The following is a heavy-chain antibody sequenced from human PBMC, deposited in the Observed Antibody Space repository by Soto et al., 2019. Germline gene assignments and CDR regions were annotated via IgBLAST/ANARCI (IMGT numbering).Heavy chain of an antibody. CDR2: VYWDDSK. Sequence: QITLNESGPTLVKPTQTLTLTCTFSGFALSTRDVGVGWIRQPPGEALEWLGVVYWDDSKTYSPSLESRLTITKDTSKNPVVLRMTKMYPVDTATFYCAHCRGGVASFWGQGTLVTVSS. D-gene: IGHD2-2*01. J-gene: IGHJ4*02. CDR1: GFALSTRDVG. V-gene: IGHV2-5*02. CDR3: AHCRGGVASF.